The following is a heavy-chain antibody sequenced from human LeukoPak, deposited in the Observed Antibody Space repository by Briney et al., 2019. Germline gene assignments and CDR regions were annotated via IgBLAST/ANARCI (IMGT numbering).Heavy chain of an antibody. CDR3: ARGLWNFAS. Sequence: GGSLRLSCVASGFTLSPYWMTWVRQAPGRGLEWVANKKQDGREKNYVDSVKGRFTISRDNVKNSLFLQINSLRAEDTAVYYCARGLWNFASWGQGTLVTVSS. CDR1: GFTLSPYW. J-gene: IGHJ4*02. CDR2: KKQDGREK. V-gene: IGHV3-7*01. D-gene: IGHD3-3*01.